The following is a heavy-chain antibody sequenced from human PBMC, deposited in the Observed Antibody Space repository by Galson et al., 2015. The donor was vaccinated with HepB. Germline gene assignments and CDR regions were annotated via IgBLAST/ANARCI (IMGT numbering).Heavy chain of an antibody. Sequence: SLRLSCAASGITFSTYWMNWVRQAPGKGLVWVSRISSDGSSTTYADPVQGRFTMSRDNAKNTLYLQMNSLRVEDTAVYYCARSFNYYYDGLDVWGQGTTVTVSS. CDR3: ARSFNYYYDGLDV. V-gene: IGHV3-74*01. J-gene: IGHJ6*02. CDR1: GITFSTYW. D-gene: IGHD3-3*02. CDR2: ISSDGSST.